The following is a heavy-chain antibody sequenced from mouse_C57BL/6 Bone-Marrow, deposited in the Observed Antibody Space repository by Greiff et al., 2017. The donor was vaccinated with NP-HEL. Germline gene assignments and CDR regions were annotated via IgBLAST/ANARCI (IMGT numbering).Heavy chain of an antibody. CDR2: IWWDDDK. CDR1: GFSLSTFGMG. Sequence: QVQLKESGPGILQPSQTLSLTCSFSGFSLSTFGMGVGWIRQPSGKGLEWLAHIWWDDDKYYNPALKSRLTISKDTSKNHVFLKIANVDTADTATYYCARIRGYGSHAWFAYWGQGTLVTVSA. CDR3: ARIRGYGSHAWFAY. D-gene: IGHD1-1*01. J-gene: IGHJ3*01. V-gene: IGHV8-8*01.